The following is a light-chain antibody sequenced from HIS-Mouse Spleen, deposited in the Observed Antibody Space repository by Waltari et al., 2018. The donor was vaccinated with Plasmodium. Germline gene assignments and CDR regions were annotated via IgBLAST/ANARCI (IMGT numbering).Light chain of an antibody. V-gene: IGLV2-23*02. CDR1: SSDVGSYNL. Sequence: QSALTQPASVSGSPGQSITISCTGTSSDVGSYNLVSWYQHHPAKAPNLMISEDSKRPSGVSNRFSGSKSGNTASLTSSWLQAEDEADYYCCSYAGSSTFVVFGGGTKLTVL. CDR2: EDS. CDR3: CSYAGSSTFVV. J-gene: IGLJ2*01.